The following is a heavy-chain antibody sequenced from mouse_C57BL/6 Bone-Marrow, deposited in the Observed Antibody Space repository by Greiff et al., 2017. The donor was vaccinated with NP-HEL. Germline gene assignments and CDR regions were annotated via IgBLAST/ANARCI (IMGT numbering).Heavy chain of an antibody. J-gene: IGHJ1*03. CDR2: IYPGSGST. V-gene: IGHV1-55*01. CDR3: ATYGNWYFDV. CDR1: GYTFTSYW. Sequence: VQLQQSGAELVKPGASVKMSCKASGYTFTSYWITWVKQRPGQGLEWIGDIYPGSGSTNYNEKFKSKATLTVDTSSSTAYMQLSSLTSEDSAVYYCATYGNWYFDVWGTGTTVTVSS. D-gene: IGHD2-1*01.